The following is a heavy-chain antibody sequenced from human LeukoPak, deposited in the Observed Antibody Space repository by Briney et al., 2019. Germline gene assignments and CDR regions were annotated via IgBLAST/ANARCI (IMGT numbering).Heavy chain of an antibody. CDR3: ARGLTGDYDYVWGSYRHFDY. Sequence: SETLSLTCTVSGGSISSSSYYWGWIRQPPGKGLEWIGSIYYSGSTYYNPSLKSRVTISVDTSKNQFSLKLSSVTAADTAVYYCARGLTGDYDYVWGSYRHFDYWGQGTLVTVSS. D-gene: IGHD3-16*02. CDR2: IYYSGST. CDR1: GGSISSSSYY. V-gene: IGHV4-39*01. J-gene: IGHJ4*02.